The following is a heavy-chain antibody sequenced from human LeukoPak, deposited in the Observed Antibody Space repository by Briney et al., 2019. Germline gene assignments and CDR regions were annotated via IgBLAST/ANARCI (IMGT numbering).Heavy chain of an antibody. V-gene: IGHV3-74*01. D-gene: IGHD2-2*01. J-gene: IGHJ5*02. CDR2: INSDGSST. CDR1: GFTFSSYW. CDR3: ARGSSSTSRAWFDP. Sequence: GGSLRLSCAASGFTFSSYWMHWVRPAPGKGLVWVSRINSDGSSTSYADSVKGRFTISRDNAKNTLYLQMNSPRAEDTAVYYCARGSSSTSRAWFDPWGQGTLVTVSS.